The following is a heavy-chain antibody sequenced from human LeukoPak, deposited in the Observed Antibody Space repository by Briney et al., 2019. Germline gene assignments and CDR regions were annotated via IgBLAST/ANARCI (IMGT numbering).Heavy chain of an antibody. J-gene: IGHJ3*02. CDR3: ASKGFKDAFDT. V-gene: IGHV4-31*03. CDR1: GGSISSGGHF. Sequence: SETLSLTCTVSGGSISSGGHFWNWIRQHPGRGLEWIGSIYYSGTTYYNPSLKSRVTISVDTSKNQLSLKLSSVTAADTAVYYCASKGFKDAFDTWGKGKM. CDR2: IYYSGTT.